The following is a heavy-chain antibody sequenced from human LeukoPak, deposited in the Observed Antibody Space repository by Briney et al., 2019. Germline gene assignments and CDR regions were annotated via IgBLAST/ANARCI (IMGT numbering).Heavy chain of an antibody. D-gene: IGHD1-26*01. J-gene: IGHJ4*02. CDR1: GYTFTGYY. Sequence: ASVKVSCKASGYTFTGYYMHWVRQAPGQGLEWMGWINPNSGGTNYAQKFQGRVTMTRDTSISTAYMELSRLRSDDTAVYYCARGLSPKVGATHHWGQGTLVTVSS. V-gene: IGHV1-2*02. CDR3: ARGLSPKVGATHH. CDR2: INPNSGGT.